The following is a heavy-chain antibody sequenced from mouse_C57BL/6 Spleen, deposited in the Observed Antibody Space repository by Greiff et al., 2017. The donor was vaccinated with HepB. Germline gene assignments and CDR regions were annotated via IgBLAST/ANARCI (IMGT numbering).Heavy chain of an antibody. J-gene: IGHJ2*01. D-gene: IGHD2-1*01. CDR1: GYSFTGYY. Sequence: EVKLMESGPELVKPGASVKISCKASGYSFTGYYMNWVKQSPEKSLEWIGEINPSTGGTTYNQKFKAKATLTVDKSSSTAYMQLKSLPSEDSAVYYCARGIHYGNFDYWGQGTTLTVSS. CDR2: INPSTGGT. V-gene: IGHV1-42*01. CDR3: ARGIHYGNFDY.